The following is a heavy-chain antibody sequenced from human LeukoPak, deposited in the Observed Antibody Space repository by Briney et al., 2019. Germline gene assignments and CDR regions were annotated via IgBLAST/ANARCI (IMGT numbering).Heavy chain of an antibody. CDR3: AGYCSGGSCYGGYYFDY. CDR1: GGTFSSYA. CDR2: IIPIFGTA. V-gene: IGHV1-69*05. Sequence: EASVKVSCKASGGTFSSYAISWVRQAPGQGLEWMGRIIPIFGTANYAQKFQGRVTITTDESTSPAYMELSSLRSEDTAVYYCAGYCSGGSCYGGYYFDYWAREPWSPSPQ. J-gene: IGHJ4*02. D-gene: IGHD2-15*01.